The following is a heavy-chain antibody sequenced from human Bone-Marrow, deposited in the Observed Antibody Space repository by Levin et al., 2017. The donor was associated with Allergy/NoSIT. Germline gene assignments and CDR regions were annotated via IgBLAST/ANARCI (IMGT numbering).Heavy chain of an antibody. D-gene: IGHD3-10*01. CDR1: GFTFSNYV. V-gene: IGHV3-64D*06. Sequence: GGSLRLSCSVSGFTFSNYVLHWVRQAPEGKGLEYVAAISSDGRTTYYRDSVKGRFTISRDNPKSMLYLQMSSLGTDDTAIDYCARLFNSGSYSSGETREHWGQGTLVTVSS. J-gene: IGHJ1*01. CDR2: ISSDGRTT. CDR3: ARLFNSGSYSSGETREH.